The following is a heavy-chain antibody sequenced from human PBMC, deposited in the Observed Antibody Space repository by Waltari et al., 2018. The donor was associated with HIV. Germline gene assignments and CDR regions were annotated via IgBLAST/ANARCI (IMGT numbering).Heavy chain of an antibody. Sequence: QVQLQQWGAGLLKPSETLSLTCAVYGGSFSGYYWSWIRQPPGKGLEWIGEINHSGNTNYNPSLKSRVTISVDTSKNQFSLKLSSVTAADTAVYYCARVGKVVTMLRGVTYYYGMDVWGQGTTVTVSS. J-gene: IGHJ6*02. V-gene: IGHV4-34*01. CDR3: ARVGKVVTMLRGVTYYYGMDV. D-gene: IGHD3-10*01. CDR2: INHSGNT. CDR1: GGSFSGYY.